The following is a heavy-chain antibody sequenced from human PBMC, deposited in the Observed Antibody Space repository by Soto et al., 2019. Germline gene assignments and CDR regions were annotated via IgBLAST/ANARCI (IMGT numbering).Heavy chain of an antibody. D-gene: IGHD1-26*01. CDR1: EYTFTSND. J-gene: IGHJ4*02. CDR3: SRETSGSYRLDY. CDR2: MNPIGVNT. Sequence: LQLVQSGAAVKRPGASVKVSCKASEYTFTSNDINWVRQATGQGREWMGWMNPIGVNTADAHKFQGRVTMTRTTYISTAYMELSSLRSEYTAVYYCSRETSGSYRLDYWGQGTLVTVSS. V-gene: IGHV1-8*01.